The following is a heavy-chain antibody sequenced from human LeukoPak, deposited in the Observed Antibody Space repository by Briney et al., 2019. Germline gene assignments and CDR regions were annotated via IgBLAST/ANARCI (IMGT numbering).Heavy chain of an antibody. CDR3: ASGPNCSSTSCYFGYYYYRDV. J-gene: IGHJ6*03. CDR1: GGSISSGGYY. Sequence: SQTLSLTCTVSGGSISSGGYYWSWIRQPPGKGLEWIGYIYYSGSTYYNPSLKSRVTISVDTSKNQFSLKLSSVTAADTAVYYCASGPNCSSTSCYFGYYYYRDVWGKGTTVTVSS. V-gene: IGHV4-31*03. CDR2: IYYSGST. D-gene: IGHD2-2*01.